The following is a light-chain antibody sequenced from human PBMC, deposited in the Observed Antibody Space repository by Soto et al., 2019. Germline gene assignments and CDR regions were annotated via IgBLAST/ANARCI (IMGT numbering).Light chain of an antibody. CDR3: QQYDSSPWA. V-gene: IGKV3-20*01. CDR2: GVS. Sequence: DIVLTQTPDTVSLSPGERATLSCRASQSVDTRFLAWYQQKPGQDPRLRMYGVSTRATGVPDRFSGSGSGTDFTLTISGLEPEDLGVYYCQQYDSSPWAFGPGTKVEIK. J-gene: IGKJ1*01. CDR1: QSVDTRF.